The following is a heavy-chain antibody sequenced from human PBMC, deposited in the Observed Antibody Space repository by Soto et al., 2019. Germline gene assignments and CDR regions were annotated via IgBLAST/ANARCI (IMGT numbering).Heavy chain of an antibody. J-gene: IGHJ4*02. CDR3: VRADFDY. Sequence: ASVQVSCKASGYTFTDYYVHWVRQAPGQCLVWMGWFNLDSGVTDCAQNFQGWFTMTRDTSFSTVYMELSRLTSDGTAVYYCVRADFDYWGQGTLVTVSS. V-gene: IGHV1-2*04. CDR2: FNLDSGVT. CDR1: GYTFTDYY.